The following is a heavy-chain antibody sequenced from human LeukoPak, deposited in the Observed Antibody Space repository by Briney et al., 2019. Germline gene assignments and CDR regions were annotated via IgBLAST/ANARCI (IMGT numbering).Heavy chain of an antibody. Sequence: SETLSLTCAVYGGPFNGYFWSWIRQPPGMGLEWIGEVNHSGATNYNPSLKSRVIISADTSKNQFSLKVNSVTAADTAVYYCARHGYISGIDYWGQGTLVTVSS. CDR1: GGPFNGYF. J-gene: IGHJ4*02. CDR2: VNHSGAT. CDR3: ARHGYISGIDY. D-gene: IGHD5-18*01. V-gene: IGHV4-34*01.